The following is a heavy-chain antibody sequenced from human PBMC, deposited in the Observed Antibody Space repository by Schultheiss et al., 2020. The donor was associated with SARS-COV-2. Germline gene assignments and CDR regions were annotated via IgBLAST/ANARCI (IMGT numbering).Heavy chain of an antibody. CDR1: GFKFSDYG. D-gene: IGHD6-13*01. Sequence: GGSLRLSCAASGFKFSDYGTHWVRQAPGKGLEWVAVISYDGSNKYYADSVKGRFTISRDNSKNTLYLQMNSLRAEDTAVYYCARVTASGYSSSWPDYWGQGTLVTVSS. J-gene: IGHJ4*02. CDR2: ISYDGSNK. V-gene: IGHV3-30*19. CDR3: ARVTASGYSSSWPDY.